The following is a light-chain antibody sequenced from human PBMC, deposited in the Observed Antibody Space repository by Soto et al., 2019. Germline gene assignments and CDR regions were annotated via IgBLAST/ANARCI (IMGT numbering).Light chain of an antibody. J-gene: IGKJ1*01. Sequence: DIQMTQSPSSLSASVGDRVTITCRASQSISSYLNWYQQKPGKAPKLLIYAASSLQSGVPSRFSGSGSGTDFTLTISSLQPDDFATYYCQKYSDSSGACGQGTKGDIK. CDR1: QSISSY. CDR2: AAS. CDR3: QKYSDSSGA. V-gene: IGKV1-39*01.